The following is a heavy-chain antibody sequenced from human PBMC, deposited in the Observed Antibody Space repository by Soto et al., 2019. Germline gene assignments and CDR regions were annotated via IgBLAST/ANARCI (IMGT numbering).Heavy chain of an antibody. CDR2: IYYSGST. Sequence: PSETLSLTCTVSGVSISSTSYYWGWIRQPPGKGLEWIGSIYYSGSTYYNPSLKSRVTISVDTSKNQFSLKLSSVTAADTAVYYCASLDNSIVGATSIDYWGQGTLVTVSS. D-gene: IGHD1-26*01. CDR1: GVSISSTSYY. J-gene: IGHJ4*02. CDR3: ASLDNSIVGATSIDY. V-gene: IGHV4-39*01.